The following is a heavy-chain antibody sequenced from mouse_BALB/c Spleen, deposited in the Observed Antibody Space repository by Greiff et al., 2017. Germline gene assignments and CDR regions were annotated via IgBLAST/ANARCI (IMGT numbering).Heavy chain of an antibody. J-gene: IGHJ4*01. D-gene: IGHD4-1*01. CDR3: ARDGVGRGMDY. Sequence: EVKLMESGGGLVKPGGSLKLSCAASGFTFSDYYMYWVRQTPEKRLEWVATISDGGSYTYYPDSVKGRFTISRDNAKNNLYLQMSSLKSEDTAMYYCARDGVGRGMDYWGQGTSVTVSS. V-gene: IGHV5-4*02. CDR2: ISDGGSYT. CDR1: GFTFSDYY.